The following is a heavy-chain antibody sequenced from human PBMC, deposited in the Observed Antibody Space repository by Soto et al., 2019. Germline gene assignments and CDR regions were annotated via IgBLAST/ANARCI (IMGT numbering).Heavy chain of an antibody. J-gene: IGHJ3*01. CDR2: SYYSGST. V-gene: IGHV4-59*01. D-gene: IGHD4-17*01. CDR3: GIGLTLATTTGDAFDL. CDR1: SGSIINYY. Sequence: QVQLQESGPGLVKPSETLSLTCTVSSGSIINYYWCWILQPPGKGLEWIGFSYYSGSTNYNPFLKSRVTISVDITRQQLSRQLNPVTAADTAVYYCGIGLTLATTTGDAFDLWGQGKVVTVSS.